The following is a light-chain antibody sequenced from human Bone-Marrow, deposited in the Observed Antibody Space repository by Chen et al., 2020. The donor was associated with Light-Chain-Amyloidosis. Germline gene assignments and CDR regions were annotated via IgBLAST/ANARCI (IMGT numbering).Light chain of an antibody. CDR3: QVWDRSSDRPV. V-gene: IGLV3-21*02. J-gene: IGLJ3*02. Sequence: VSVAPGQTATIACGGNNIGSTSVHWYQQTPGQAPILVVYDDSDRPSGIPERLSGSNSGNTATLTISRVEAGDEADYYCQVWDRSSDRPVFGGGTKLTVL. CDR2: DDS. CDR1: NIGSTS.